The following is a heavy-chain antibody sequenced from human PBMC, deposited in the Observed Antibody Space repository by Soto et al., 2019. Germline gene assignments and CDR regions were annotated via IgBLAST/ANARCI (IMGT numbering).Heavy chain of an antibody. CDR2: IYYSGST. J-gene: IGHJ5*02. V-gene: IGHV4-31*03. D-gene: IGHD5-18*01. CDR1: GGSISSGGYY. CDR3: ARAEYSYSSNWFDP. Sequence: SETLSLTCTVSGGSISSGGYYWSWIRQHPGKGLEWIGYIYYSGSTYYNPSLKSRVTISVDTSKNQFSLKLSSVTAADTAVYYCARAEYSYSSNWFDPWGQGTLVTVSS.